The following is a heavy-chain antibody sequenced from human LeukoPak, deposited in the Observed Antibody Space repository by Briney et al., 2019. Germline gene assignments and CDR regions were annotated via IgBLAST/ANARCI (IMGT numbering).Heavy chain of an antibody. D-gene: IGHD5-12*01. J-gene: IGHJ4*02. CDR3: ARGRSTGYPYYFEY. CDR2: MNPNSGST. V-gene: IGHV1-8*03. CDR1: GYTFTIYD. Sequence: ASVKVSSKASGYTFTIYDINWVRQATGQGLEWMGWMNPNSGSTGYAQKFQGRVTITRNTSISTAYMELSGLRSEDTAVYYCARGRSTGYPYYFEYWGQGTLVTVSS.